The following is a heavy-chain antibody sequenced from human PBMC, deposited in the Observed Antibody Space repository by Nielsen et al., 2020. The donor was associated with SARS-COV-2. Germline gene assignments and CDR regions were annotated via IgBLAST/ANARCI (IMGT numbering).Heavy chain of an antibody. J-gene: IGHJ6*03. D-gene: IGHD3-22*01. V-gene: IGHV3-21*01. CDR3: ARLYYYDSSGYYHTPDDYYYYYMDV. CDR2: ITSRSIYI. Sequence: WIRQLPGKGLEWVSSITSRSIYIYYADSVKGRLTISRDNAKNSLYLQMNSLRAEDAGVYYCARLYYYDSSGYYHTPDDYYYYYMDVWGKGTTVTVSS.